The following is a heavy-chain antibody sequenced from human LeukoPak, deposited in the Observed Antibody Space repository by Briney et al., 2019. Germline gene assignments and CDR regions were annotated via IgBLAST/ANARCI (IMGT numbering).Heavy chain of an antibody. J-gene: IGHJ3*02. CDR3: ARDRTQRYDFWSGFKPGDAFDI. CDR2: ISSSGSTI. Sequence: GGSLRLSCAATGFTFSDYYMSWIRQAPGKGLEWVSYISSSGSTIYYADSVKGRFTISRDNAKNSLYLQMNSLRAEDTAVYYCARDRTQRYDFWSGFKPGDAFDIWGQGTMVTVSS. CDR1: GFTFSDYY. V-gene: IGHV3-11*04. D-gene: IGHD3-3*01.